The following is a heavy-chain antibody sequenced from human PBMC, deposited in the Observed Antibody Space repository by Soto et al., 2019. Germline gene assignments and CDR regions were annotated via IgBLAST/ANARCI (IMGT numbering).Heavy chain of an antibody. D-gene: IGHD3-10*01. V-gene: IGHV1-18*01. CDR2: ISAYNGNT. CDR1: GYTFTSYG. Sequence: VASVKVSCKASGYTFTSYGISWVRQAPGQGLEWMGWISAYNGNTNYAQKLQGRVTMTTDTSTSTAYMELRSLRSDDTAVYYCARSYYYGSGSYGAFDIWGQGTMVTVSS. CDR3: ARSYYYGSGSYGAFDI. J-gene: IGHJ3*02.